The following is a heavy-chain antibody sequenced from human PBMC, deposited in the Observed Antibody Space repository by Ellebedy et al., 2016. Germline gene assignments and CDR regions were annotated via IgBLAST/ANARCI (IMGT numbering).Heavy chain of an antibody. Sequence: GGSLRLXXVASGFIFSNFAMYWVRQAPGKGLEWVAAISHDGSNKDYADSVRGRFTISRDNSKNTLHLQMNSLRAEDTAMYYCAKLPYTSIVLSGGWFDPWGQGTLVTVSS. D-gene: IGHD1-26*01. CDR3: AKLPYTSIVLSGGWFDP. CDR2: ISHDGSNK. V-gene: IGHV3-30*18. CDR1: GFIFSNFA. J-gene: IGHJ5*02.